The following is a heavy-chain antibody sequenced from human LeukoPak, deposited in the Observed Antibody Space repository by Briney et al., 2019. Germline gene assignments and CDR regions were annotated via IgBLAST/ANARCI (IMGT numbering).Heavy chain of an antibody. J-gene: IGHJ6*02. Sequence: ASVKVSCKASGYTFTRHYIHLVRQAPGPGVEWVGWINPNSGGTNYAQKFQGRVTMTRDTSISTAYMELSRLRSDDTAVYYCAKVVSASGNVWGQGTTVTVSS. V-gene: IGHV1-2*02. D-gene: IGHD3-3*02. CDR1: GYTFTRHY. CDR2: INPNSGGT. CDR3: AKVVSASGNV.